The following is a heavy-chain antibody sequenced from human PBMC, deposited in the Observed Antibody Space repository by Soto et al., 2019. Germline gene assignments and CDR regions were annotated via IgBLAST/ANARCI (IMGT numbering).Heavy chain of an antibody. CDR2: IYYSGPT. CDR3: ARATLVGANFDAFDI. Sequence: QVQLQESGPGLVNPSQTLSLTCTFSGASITSGGYYWTWIRQHPGKGLEWIGYIYYSGPTYYNPSLKSRVTISVETSKNQFSLKLSSVTAADTAVYYCARATLVGANFDAFDIWGRGTMVTVSS. CDR1: GASITSGGYY. D-gene: IGHD1-26*01. J-gene: IGHJ3*02. V-gene: IGHV4-31*03.